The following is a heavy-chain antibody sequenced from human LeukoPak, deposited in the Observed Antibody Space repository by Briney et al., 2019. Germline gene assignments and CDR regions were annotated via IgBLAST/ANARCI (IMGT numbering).Heavy chain of an antibody. D-gene: IGHD6-19*01. CDR1: GYSFTNSW. Sequence: GESLKISCQGSGYSFTNSWIGRVRQLPGKGLEWMWIIYLGDSETRYSPSFQGQVTISADKSINTAFLQWSSLRASDTAIYYCARHPSYTRGWPLDFWGQGTLVTVSS. CDR2: IYLGDSET. CDR3: ARHPSYTRGWPLDF. J-gene: IGHJ4*02. V-gene: IGHV5-51*01.